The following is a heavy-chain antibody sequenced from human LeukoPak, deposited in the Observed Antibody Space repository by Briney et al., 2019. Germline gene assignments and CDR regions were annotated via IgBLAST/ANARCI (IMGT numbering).Heavy chain of an antibody. CDR1: GGSISSSSYY. CDR3: ARAGSGWYIVSGWFDP. Sequence: PSETLSLTCTVSGGSISSSSYYWGWIRQPPGKGLEWIGSIYYSGSTYYNPSLKSRVTVSVDTSKNQFSLKLSSVTAADTAVYYCARAGSGWYIVSGWFDPWGQGTLVTVSS. CDR2: IYYSGST. D-gene: IGHD6-19*01. V-gene: IGHV4-39*07. J-gene: IGHJ5*02.